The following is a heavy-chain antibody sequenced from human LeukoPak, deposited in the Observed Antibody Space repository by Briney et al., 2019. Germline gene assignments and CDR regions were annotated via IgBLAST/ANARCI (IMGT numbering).Heavy chain of an antibody. Sequence: GGSLRLSCAASGLTFSSYAMSWVRQAPGKGLEWVSAISGSGGSTYYADSVKGRFTISRDNSTNTLYLQMNSLRAEDTAVYYCAKVGYSYGYYYWGQGTLVTVSS. V-gene: IGHV3-23*01. CDR2: ISGSGGST. CDR1: GLTFSSYA. D-gene: IGHD5-18*01. J-gene: IGHJ4*02. CDR3: AKVGYSYGYYY.